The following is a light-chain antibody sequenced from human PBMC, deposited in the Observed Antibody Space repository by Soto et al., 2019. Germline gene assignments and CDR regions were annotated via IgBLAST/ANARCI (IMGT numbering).Light chain of an antibody. CDR1: QDISNH. Sequence: DVQVSQSPSSLFAPVGDRVTITCQASQDISNHLNWYQQKPGKAPKLLIYDASNLETGVPSRFSGSGSGTDFTVTISSLQPEDFATYSCQQYYNLPITFGQGTRLEI. J-gene: IGKJ5*01. CDR3: QQYYNLPIT. CDR2: DAS. V-gene: IGKV1-33*01.